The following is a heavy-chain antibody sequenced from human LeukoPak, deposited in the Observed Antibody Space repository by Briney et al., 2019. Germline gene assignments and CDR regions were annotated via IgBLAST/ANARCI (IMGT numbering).Heavy chain of an antibody. CDR1: GGSISSGDYY. CDR3: ARDRVANYYDSSGYPYYYYGMDV. Sequence: SETLSLTCTVSGGSISSGDYYWSWIRQPPGKGLEWIGYIYYSGSTYYNPSLKSRVTISVDTSKNQFSLKLSSVTAADTAVYYCARDRVANYYDSSGYPYYYYGMDVWGQGTTVTVSS. CDR2: IYYSGST. V-gene: IGHV4-31*03. D-gene: IGHD3-22*01. J-gene: IGHJ6*02.